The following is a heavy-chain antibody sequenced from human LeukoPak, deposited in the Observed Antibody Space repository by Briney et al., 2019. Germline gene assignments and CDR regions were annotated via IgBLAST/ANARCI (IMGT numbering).Heavy chain of an antibody. D-gene: IGHD2/OR15-2a*01. J-gene: IGHJ1*01. CDR2: IYRGGST. CDR1: GFTVGTNS. Sequence: GRSLRPSWAASGFTVGTNSMGWVRQSPGKGLEWVLVIYRGGSTYCADSVNGRFTISRDNPRNSLFLQMKSLRVEDTALYYCASAREYCESAECYEYFQHWGQGNLVNGSS. CDR3: ASAREYCESAECYEYFQH. V-gene: IGHV3-53*01.